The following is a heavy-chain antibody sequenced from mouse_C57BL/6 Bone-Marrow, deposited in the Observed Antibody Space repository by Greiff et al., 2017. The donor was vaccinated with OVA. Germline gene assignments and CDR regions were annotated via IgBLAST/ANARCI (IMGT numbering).Heavy chain of an antibody. D-gene: IGHD2-5*01. CDR3: ARHDSNYDAMDY. J-gene: IGHJ4*01. CDR2: INSDGGST. Sequence: EVKLMESGGGLVQPGESLKLSCESNEYEFPSHDMSWVRKTPEKRLELVAAINSDGGSTYYPATMERRVIISRDNTKKTLYLQMSSLRSEDTALYYCARHDSNYDAMDYWGQGTSVTVSS. V-gene: IGHV5-2*01. CDR1: EYEFPSHD.